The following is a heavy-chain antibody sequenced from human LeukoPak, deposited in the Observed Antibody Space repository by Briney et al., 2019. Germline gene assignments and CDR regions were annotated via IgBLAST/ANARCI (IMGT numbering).Heavy chain of an antibody. J-gene: IGHJ5*02. Sequence: ASVKVSCKASGYTFTGYYVHSVRQSPGQGLESMGWINPNSGGTNYAQKFQGRVTMTRDTSISTAYMELSRRRSDDTAVYDSARDFVVVVPAGFDPWGQGTLVTVSS. D-gene: IGHD2-2*01. CDR3: ARDFVVVVPAGFDP. V-gene: IGHV1-2*02. CDR2: INPNSGGT. CDR1: GYTFTGYY.